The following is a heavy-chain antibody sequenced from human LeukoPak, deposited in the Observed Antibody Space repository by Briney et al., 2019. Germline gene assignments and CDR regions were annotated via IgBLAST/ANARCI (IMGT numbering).Heavy chain of an antibody. V-gene: IGHV3-48*02. CDR2: ISGGSTTI. Sequence: GGSLSLSCAASGFTISSSNMHWVRQAPGQGLEWVSYISGGSTTIYYADSVKGRFTISRDNANNSLYLQMNSLRDEDTAVYYCARRNSATLGNWFDPWGQGTLVTVSS. D-gene: IGHD1-26*01. CDR1: GFTISSSN. CDR3: ARRNSATLGNWFDP. J-gene: IGHJ5*02.